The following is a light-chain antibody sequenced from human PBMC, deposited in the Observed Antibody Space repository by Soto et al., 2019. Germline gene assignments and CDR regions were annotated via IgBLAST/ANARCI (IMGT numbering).Light chain of an antibody. CDR1: TGSVTSGHF. Sequence: QAVVTQEPSLTVSPGGTVTLTCGSSTGSVTSGHFPYWFQQKPGQAPWTLIYDTSNKHSWTPARFSGSLLGGKAALTLSGAQPEDEAEYYCLLSYSGGAVFGGGTQLTVL. V-gene: IGLV7-46*01. CDR2: DTS. J-gene: IGLJ7*01. CDR3: LLSYSGGAV.